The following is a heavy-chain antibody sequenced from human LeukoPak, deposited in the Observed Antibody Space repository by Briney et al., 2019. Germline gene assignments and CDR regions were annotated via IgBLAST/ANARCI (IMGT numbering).Heavy chain of an antibody. Sequence: GGSLRLSCAASGFMFSDYSMNWVRQAPGKGLEWVSSVSSGTTYIHYADSVKGRFTMSRDNAKNSLFLQMNRLRAEDTAVYYCARGIVGTTETTFDYWGQGTLVTVSS. CDR1: GFMFSDYS. J-gene: IGHJ4*02. D-gene: IGHD1-26*01. CDR2: VSSGTTYI. V-gene: IGHV3-21*01. CDR3: ARGIVGTTETTFDY.